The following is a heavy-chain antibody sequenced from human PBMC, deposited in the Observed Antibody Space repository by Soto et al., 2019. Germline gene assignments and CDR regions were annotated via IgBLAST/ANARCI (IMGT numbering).Heavy chain of an antibody. CDR1: GYTFTSYG. V-gene: IGHV1-18*01. CDR3: ARDLGTYYDYIWGSYRHSPS. CDR2: ISAYNGNT. J-gene: IGHJ5*02. D-gene: IGHD3-16*02. Sequence: ASVKVSCKASGYTFTSYGISWVRQAPGQGLEWMGWISAYNGNTNYAQKLQGRVTMTTDTSTSTAYMELRSLRSDDTAVYYCARDLGTYYDYIWGSYRHSPSWGQGTLVTVSS.